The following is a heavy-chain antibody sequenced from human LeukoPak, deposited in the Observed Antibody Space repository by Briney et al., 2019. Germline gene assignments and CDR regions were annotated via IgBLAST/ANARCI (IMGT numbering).Heavy chain of an antibody. CDR1: GGTFISYA. D-gene: IGHD5-18*01. CDR3: ARVGSFVFGYSYGSSAFDI. CDR2: IIPIFGTA. V-gene: IGHV1-69*05. Sequence: SSVKVSCKASGGTFISYAISWVRQAPGQGLEWMGGIIPIFGTANYAQKFQGRVTINTDESTSTAYMELSSLRSEDTAVYYCARVGSFVFGYSYGSSAFDIWGQGTMVTVSS. J-gene: IGHJ3*02.